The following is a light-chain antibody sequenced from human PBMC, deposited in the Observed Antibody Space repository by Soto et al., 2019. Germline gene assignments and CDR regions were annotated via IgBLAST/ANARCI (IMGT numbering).Light chain of an antibody. CDR2: GAS. V-gene: IGKV3-20*01. J-gene: IGKJ1*01. CDR3: QHSGSSLRT. CDR1: QSVSSSY. Sequence: EIVLTQSPGTLSLSPGERATLSCRASQSVSSSYLAWYQQKPGQAPRLLIYGASSRATGIPDRISGSGSGTDFTLTISRLEPEDFAVYYCQHSGSSLRTFGQGTKVEIK.